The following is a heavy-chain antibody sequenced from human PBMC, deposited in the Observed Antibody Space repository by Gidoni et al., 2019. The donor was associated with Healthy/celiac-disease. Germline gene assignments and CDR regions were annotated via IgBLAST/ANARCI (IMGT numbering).Heavy chain of an antibody. D-gene: IGHD2-21*02. Sequence: QVKLVHSGAGVRQPGSSVTVSCKAPAGTFSTYSISWVRQAPGQGLEWMGGIIPIFGTANYAQKCQGRVTITADESTSTAYMELSSLRSEDTAVYYCARGLTVVTPGYWGQGTLVTVSS. V-gene: IGHV1-69*01. CDR3: ARGLTVVTPGY. CDR2: IIPIFGTA. CDR1: AGTFSTYS. J-gene: IGHJ4*02.